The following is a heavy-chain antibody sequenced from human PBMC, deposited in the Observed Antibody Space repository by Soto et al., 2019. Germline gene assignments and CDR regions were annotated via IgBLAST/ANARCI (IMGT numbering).Heavy chain of an antibody. J-gene: IGHJ4*02. D-gene: IGHD5-12*01. V-gene: IGHV5-51*01. Sequence: GESLKISCKGSGYSFTRYWIVSVRKMTEKGLEWMGIIYPGASDTRYSPSFQGQVTISADKSISTAYLQWSSLKASDTAIYYCARLKRDGHNYSLLYYWGQGTLVTVSS. CDR1: GYSFTRYW. CDR2: IYPGASDT. CDR3: ARLKRDGHNYSLLYY.